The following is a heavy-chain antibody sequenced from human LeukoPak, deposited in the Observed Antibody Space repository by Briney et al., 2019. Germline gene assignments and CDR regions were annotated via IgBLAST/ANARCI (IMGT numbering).Heavy chain of an antibody. Sequence: SETLSLTCTVYGESFSGYYWSWIRQPPGKGLAWIGEINHSGSTNYNPSLKSRVTISVDTSKNQFSLKLSSVTAADTAVYYCARGIFGVVDLYHYYYMDVWGKGTTVTVSS. CDR1: GESFSGYY. J-gene: IGHJ6*03. D-gene: IGHD3-3*01. CDR3: ARGIFGVVDLYHYYYMDV. CDR2: INHSGST. V-gene: IGHV4-34*01.